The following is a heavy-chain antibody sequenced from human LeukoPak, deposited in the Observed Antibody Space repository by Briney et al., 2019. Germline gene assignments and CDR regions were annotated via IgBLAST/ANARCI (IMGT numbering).Heavy chain of an antibody. CDR1: GFTFSNAW. CDR3: TTTAMVTFLDYYYMDV. V-gene: IGHV3-15*01. Sequence: KSGGSLRLSCAASGFTFSNAWMSWVRQAPGKGLEWVGRIKSKTDGGTTDYAAPVKGRFTISRDDSKNTLYLQMNSLKTEDTAVYYCTTTAMVTFLDYYYMDVWGKGTTVTVSS. J-gene: IGHJ6*03. D-gene: IGHD5-18*01. CDR2: IKSKTDGGTT.